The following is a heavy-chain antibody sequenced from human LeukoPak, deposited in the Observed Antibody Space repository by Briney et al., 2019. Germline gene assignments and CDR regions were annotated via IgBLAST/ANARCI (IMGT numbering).Heavy chain of an antibody. CDR2: ISYDGSNK. J-gene: IGHJ4*02. CDR1: GFTFSSYG. CDR3: AKDWAVIAAAGSLDY. D-gene: IGHD6-13*01. V-gene: IGHV3-30*18. Sequence: PGGSLRLSCAASGFTFSSYGMHWVRQAPGKGLEWVAVISYDGSNKYYADSVKGRFTISRDNSKNTLYLQMNSLRAEDTAVYYCAKDWAVIAAAGSLDYWGQGTLVTVSS.